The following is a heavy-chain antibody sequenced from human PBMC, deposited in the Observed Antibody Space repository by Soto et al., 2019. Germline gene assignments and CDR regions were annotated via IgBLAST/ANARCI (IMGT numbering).Heavy chain of an antibody. D-gene: IGHD2-15*01. J-gene: IGHJ3*02. CDR3: ASVGYCSGGSCYTNAFDI. Sequence: QLQLQESGPGLVKPSETLSLTCTVSGGSISSSSYYWGWIRQPPGKGLEWIGSIYYSGSTYYNPSLKTRVTISVDTSKNQFSLKLSSVTAADAAVYYCASVGYCSGGSCYTNAFDIWGQGTMVTVSS. V-gene: IGHV4-39*01. CDR1: GGSISSSSYY. CDR2: IYYSGST.